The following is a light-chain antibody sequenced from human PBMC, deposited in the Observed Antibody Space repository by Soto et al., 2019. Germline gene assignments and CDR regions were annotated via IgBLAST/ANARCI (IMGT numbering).Light chain of an antibody. Sequence: QSVLTQPPSASGTPGQRVTISCSGSSSNIGTNTVDWYQQLPGTAPKLLVNSNNQRPSEVPDRFSGSKSGTSASLAISGLQSEDEAYYYCAARDDSLNGWVFGGGTKLTVL. J-gene: IGLJ3*02. V-gene: IGLV1-44*01. CDR2: SNN. CDR3: AARDDSLNGWV. CDR1: SSNIGTNT.